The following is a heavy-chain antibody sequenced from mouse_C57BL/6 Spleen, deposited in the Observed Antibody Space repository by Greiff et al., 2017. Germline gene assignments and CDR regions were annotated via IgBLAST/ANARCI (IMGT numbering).Heavy chain of an antibody. Sequence: VQLKESGPGLVKPSQSLSLTCSVTGYSITSGYYWNWIRQFPGNKLEWMGYISYDGSNNYNPSLKNRISITRDTSKNQFFLKLNSVTTEDTATYYCAGYYDYAWFAYWGQGTLVTVSA. CDR1: GYSITSGYY. CDR3: AGYYDYAWFAY. D-gene: IGHD2-4*01. CDR2: ISYDGSN. V-gene: IGHV3-6*01. J-gene: IGHJ3*01.